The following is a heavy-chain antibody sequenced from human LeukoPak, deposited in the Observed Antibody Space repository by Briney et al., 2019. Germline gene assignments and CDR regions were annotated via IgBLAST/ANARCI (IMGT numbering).Heavy chain of an antibody. CDR3: AKSLHSYADNWFDP. J-gene: IGHJ5*02. Sequence: GGSLRLSCAASGFTFSSYEMNWVRQAPGKGLEWVSYISSSGSTIYYADSVKGRFTVSRDNSKNTLYLQMNSLRAEDTAVYYCAKSLHSYADNWFDPWGQGTLVTVSS. CDR1: GFTFSSYE. V-gene: IGHV3-48*03. D-gene: IGHD4-11*01. CDR2: ISSSGSTI.